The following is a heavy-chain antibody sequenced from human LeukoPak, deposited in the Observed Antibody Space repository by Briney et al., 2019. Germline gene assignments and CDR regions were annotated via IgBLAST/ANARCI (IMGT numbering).Heavy chain of an antibody. Sequence: ASVKVSCKASGYTFTGYYMHWVRQAPGQGLEWMGWINPNSGGTNYAQKFQDRVTMTRDTSISTAYMELSRLRSDDTAVYYCARDAYSSSSLGNNDYWGQGTLVTVSS. V-gene: IGHV1-2*02. CDR2: INPNSGGT. D-gene: IGHD6-6*01. J-gene: IGHJ4*02. CDR1: GYTFTGYY. CDR3: ARDAYSSSSLGNNDY.